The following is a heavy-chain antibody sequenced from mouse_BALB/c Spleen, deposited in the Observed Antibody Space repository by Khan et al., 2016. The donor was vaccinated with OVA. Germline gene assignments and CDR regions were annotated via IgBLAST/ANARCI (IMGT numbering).Heavy chain of an antibody. CDR1: GYSITSDYA. J-gene: IGHJ2*01. CDR2: ISYSGNT. CDR3: ARVDGGDFDY. Sequence: EVKLLESGPGLVKPSQSLSLTCTATGYSITSDYAWHWIRQFPGNKLEWMGFISYSGNTHYNPSLKSRISITRDTSKNQFFLQLNSVTTVDTATYYCARVDGGDFDYWGQGTTLTVSS. D-gene: IGHD1-1*02. V-gene: IGHV3-2*02.